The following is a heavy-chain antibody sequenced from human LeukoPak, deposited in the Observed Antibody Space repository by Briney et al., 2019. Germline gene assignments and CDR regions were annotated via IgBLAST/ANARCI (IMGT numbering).Heavy chain of an antibody. Sequence: GGSLRLSCAASGFTFSSYGMHWVRQAPGKGLEWVAVILSDGSKEFYTDSVKGRFTISRDSSKNTLYLQMNSLRAEDTAVYYCARTYYYDSSGYYFWGQGTLVTVSP. V-gene: IGHV3-33*01. CDR1: GFTFSSYG. D-gene: IGHD3-22*01. CDR2: ILSDGSKE. CDR3: ARTYYYDSSGYYF. J-gene: IGHJ4*02.